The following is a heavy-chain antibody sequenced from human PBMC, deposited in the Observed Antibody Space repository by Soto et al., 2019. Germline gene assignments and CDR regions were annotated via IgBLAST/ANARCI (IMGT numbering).Heavy chain of an antibody. CDR1: GFTFSSYS. CDR2: ISSSSSTI. Sequence: GGSLRLSCAASGFTFSSYSMNWVRQAPGKGLEWVSYISSSSSTIYYADSVKGRFTISRDNAKNSLYLQMNSLRDEDTAVYYCARASLPTYYDILTGYYNLFGWFDPWGQGTLVTVSS. J-gene: IGHJ5*02. CDR3: ARASLPTYYDILTGYYNLFGWFDP. D-gene: IGHD3-9*01. V-gene: IGHV3-48*02.